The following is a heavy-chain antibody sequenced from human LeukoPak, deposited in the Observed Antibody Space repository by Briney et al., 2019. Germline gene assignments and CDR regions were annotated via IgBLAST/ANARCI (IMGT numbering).Heavy chain of an antibody. Sequence: PSETLSLTCTVSGGSISSYYWSWIRQPPGKGLEWIGYVYYSGSTNYNPSLKSRVTISVDTSKNQFSLKLSSVTAADTAVYYCARPMGIAAADWFDPWGQGTLVTVSS. CDR2: VYYSGST. J-gene: IGHJ5*02. CDR3: ARPMGIAAADWFDP. V-gene: IGHV4-59*12. CDR1: GGSISSYY. D-gene: IGHD6-13*01.